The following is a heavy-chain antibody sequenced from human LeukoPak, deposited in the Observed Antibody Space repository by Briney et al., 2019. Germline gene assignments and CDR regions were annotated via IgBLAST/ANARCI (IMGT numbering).Heavy chain of an antibody. V-gene: IGHV4-59*01. CDR1: GGSMSNYF. CDR3: ARLQYYYDSSGSNWFDG. Sequence: SETLSLTCTVSGGSMSNYFWSWIRQTPGKGLECIGYIWYTGSTKYNPSLKRRVTISVGTAKSQFSLRLSCLTAADTAVYYSARLQYYYDSSGSNWFDGWGQGTLVTVSS. J-gene: IGHJ5*02. CDR2: IWYTGST. D-gene: IGHD3-22*01.